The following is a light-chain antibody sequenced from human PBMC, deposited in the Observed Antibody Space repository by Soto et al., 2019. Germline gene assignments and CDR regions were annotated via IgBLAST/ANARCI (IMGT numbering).Light chain of an antibody. CDR2: EVT. CDR3: SSYTSSSNYL. J-gene: IGLJ1*01. Sequence: QSALTQPASVSGSPGQSITISCTGTSSDVGGYNYVSWYQQHPGKAPKLMIYEVTNRPSGVSNRFSGSKSGNTASLTISGLQAEDEADYYCSSYTSSSNYLFGNRTKVTV. V-gene: IGLV2-14*01. CDR1: SSDVGGYNY.